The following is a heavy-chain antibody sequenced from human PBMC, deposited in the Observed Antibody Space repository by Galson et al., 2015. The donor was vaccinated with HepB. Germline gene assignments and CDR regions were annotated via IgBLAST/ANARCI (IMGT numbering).Heavy chain of an antibody. V-gene: IGHV1-3*01. Sequence: SVKVSCKASGYTFTSYAMHWVRQAPGQRLEWMGWINAGNGNTKYSQKFQGRVTITRDTSASTAYMELSSLRSEDTAVYYCARDRGDYYDSTYDYWGQGTLVTVSS. CDR2: INAGNGNT. D-gene: IGHD3-22*01. J-gene: IGHJ4*02. CDR1: GYTFTSYA. CDR3: ARDRGDYYDSTYDY.